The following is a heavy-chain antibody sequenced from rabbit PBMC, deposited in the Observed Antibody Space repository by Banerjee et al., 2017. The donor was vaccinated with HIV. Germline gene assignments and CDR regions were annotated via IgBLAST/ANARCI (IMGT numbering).Heavy chain of an antibody. J-gene: IGHJ3*01. V-gene: IGHV1S40*01. Sequence: QSLEESGGDLVKPGASLTLTCTASGFSVSSSYMCWVRQAPGKGLEWIACIDAGSSGSTYYANWAKGRFTMSRTSSTTVTLQMTSLTAADTATYFCARSTGDTVGRTNLWGQGTLVTDS. CDR3: ARSTGDTVGRTNL. CDR2: IDAGSSGST. D-gene: IGHD7-1*01. CDR1: GFSVSSSY.